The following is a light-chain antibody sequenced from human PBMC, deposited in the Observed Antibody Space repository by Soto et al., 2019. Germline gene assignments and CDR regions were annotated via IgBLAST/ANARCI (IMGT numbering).Light chain of an antibody. CDR3: QQSYTLPVT. J-gene: IGKJ4*01. Sequence: DIVMTQSPDSLAVSLGEWTTINCKSSQSVLYTSDNKNYLAWYQQKPGKAPKLLMFGVSNLESGVPSRISGSGSGTDFTLTITSLEVDDFATYYCQQSYTLPVTFGGGTKVDIK. CDR1: QSVLYTSDNKNY. V-gene: IGKV4-1*01. CDR2: GVS.